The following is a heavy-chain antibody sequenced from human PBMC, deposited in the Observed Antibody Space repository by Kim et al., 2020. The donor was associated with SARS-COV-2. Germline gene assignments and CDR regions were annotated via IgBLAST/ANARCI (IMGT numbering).Heavy chain of an antibody. CDR1: GFTFSNYW. V-gene: IGHV3-74*01. CDR2: INTDGSST. CDR3: TRLYGASGKNAFYI. Sequence: GGSLRLSCAASGFTFSNYWMHWVRQAPGKGLVWVSRINTDGSSTTSADSVKGRFTISRDNAKNTLYLQMNSLRAEDTAVYYCTRLYGASGKNAFYIWDQG. J-gene: IGHJ3*02. D-gene: IGHD4-17*01.